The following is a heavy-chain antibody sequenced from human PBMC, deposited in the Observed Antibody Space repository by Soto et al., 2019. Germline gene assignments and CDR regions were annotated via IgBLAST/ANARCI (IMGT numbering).Heavy chain of an antibody. J-gene: IGHJ4*02. CDR1: EFIFSNYG. CDR3: ARDSKDDGSGYYGGFDY. CDR2: IYYDGSNK. V-gene: IGHV3-33*01. Sequence: QVHLVESGGGVVQPGRSLRLSCAASEFIFSNYGMHWFRQAPGKGLEWVAAIYYDGSNKYYADSVKGRFTISRDNSRNTLYLQMNSLRAEDTAVYYCARDSKDDGSGYYGGFDYWGQGTLVAVSS. D-gene: IGHD3-22*01.